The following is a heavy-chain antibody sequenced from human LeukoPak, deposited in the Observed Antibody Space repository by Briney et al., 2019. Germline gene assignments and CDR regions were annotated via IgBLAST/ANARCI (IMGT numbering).Heavy chain of an antibody. V-gene: IGHV3-23*01. CDR1: GFTFSSYA. Sequence: GGSLRLSCAASGFTFSSYAMSWVRQAPGKGLEWVSAISGSGGSTYYADSVKGRFTISRDNSKNTLYLQMNSLRAEDTAVYYCAKLRPDYYDSSGYLDYWGQGTLVTVSS. D-gene: IGHD3-22*01. CDR3: AKLRPDYYDSSGYLDY. CDR2: ISGSGGST. J-gene: IGHJ4*02.